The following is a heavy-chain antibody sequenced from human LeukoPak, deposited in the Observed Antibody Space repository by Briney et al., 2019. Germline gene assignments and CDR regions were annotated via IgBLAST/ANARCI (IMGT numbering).Heavy chain of an antibody. CDR3: ARVKSIAARQSNWFDP. J-gene: IGHJ5*02. Sequence: GESLKISCKGSGYSFTSYWIGWVRQMPGKGLEWMGIIYPGDSDTRYSPSFQGQVTISADKSISTAYLQWSSLKASDTAMYYCARVKSIAARQSNWFDPWGQGTLVTVSS. D-gene: IGHD6-6*01. V-gene: IGHV5-51*01. CDR2: IYPGDSDT. CDR1: GYSFTSYW.